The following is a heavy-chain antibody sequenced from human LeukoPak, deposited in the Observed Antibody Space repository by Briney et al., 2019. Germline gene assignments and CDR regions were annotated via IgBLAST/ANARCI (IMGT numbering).Heavy chain of an antibody. CDR1: GDSVSSNSAA. CDR3: ARDSLYCSSTSCYRVPFDY. Sequence: SQTLSLTCAISGDSVSSNSAARNWIRQSPSRGLEWLGRTYYRSKWYNDYAVSVKSRITINPDTSKNQFSLQLNSVTPEDTAVYYCARDSLYCSSTSCYRVPFDYWGQGTLVTVSS. V-gene: IGHV6-1*01. CDR2: TYYRSKWYN. D-gene: IGHD2-2*02. J-gene: IGHJ4*02.